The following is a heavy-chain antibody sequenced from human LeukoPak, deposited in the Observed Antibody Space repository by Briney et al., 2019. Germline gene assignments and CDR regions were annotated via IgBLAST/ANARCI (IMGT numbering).Heavy chain of an antibody. Sequence: GASVKVPCKSFGYTFTGYYIHWVRQAPGQGLEWMGRFNPNSGGTNYAQKFQDRVTMTRDTSISTAYMELSRLRSDDTAVYYCARGTSSGNSNWFDPWGQGTLVTVSS. CDR2: FNPNSGGT. CDR1: GYTFTGYY. J-gene: IGHJ5*02. V-gene: IGHV1-2*06. D-gene: IGHD4-23*01. CDR3: ARGTSSGNSNWFDP.